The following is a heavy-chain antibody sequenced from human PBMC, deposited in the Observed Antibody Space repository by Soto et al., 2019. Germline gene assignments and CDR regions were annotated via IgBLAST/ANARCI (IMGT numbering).Heavy chain of an antibody. D-gene: IGHD7-27*01. CDR2: INHSGSS. Sequence: SETLSLTCAVSGGSFSGYIWTWIRQTPGKGLQWIGQINHSGSSIYNPSLKNRVTISTMSNNKFSLELSSVTAADTAVYYCARRVRNWGYFDCWGQGTLVTVSS. J-gene: IGHJ4*02. V-gene: IGHV4-34*01. CDR1: GGSFSGYI. CDR3: ARRVRNWGYFDC.